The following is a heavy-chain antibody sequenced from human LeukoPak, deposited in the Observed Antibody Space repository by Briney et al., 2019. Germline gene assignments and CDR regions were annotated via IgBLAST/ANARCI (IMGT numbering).Heavy chain of an antibody. CDR1: GFTFSSYG. Sequence: GGSLRLSCAASGFTFSSYGMHWVRQAPGKGLEWVANIKEDGSDKYYVDSVKGRFTISRDNSKNSLYLQMNSLRAEDTAVYYCARVITVYNDYEGVAEYFQHWGQGTLVIVSS. CDR3: ARVITVYNDYEGVAEYFQH. J-gene: IGHJ1*01. D-gene: IGHD4-17*01. V-gene: IGHV3-7*01. CDR2: IKEDGSDK.